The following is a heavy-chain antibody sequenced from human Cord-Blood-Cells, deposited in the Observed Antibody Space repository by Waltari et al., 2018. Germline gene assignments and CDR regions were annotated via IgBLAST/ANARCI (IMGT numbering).Heavy chain of an antibody. J-gene: IGHJ4*02. D-gene: IGHD3-3*01. CDR2: IYYSGST. CDR1: GGSISSPY. V-gene: IGHV4-59*11. CDR3: ARGANDFWSGYYNY. Sequence: QVQLQESGPGLVKPSETLSLTCTVSGGSISSPYWSWIRQPPGKGLEWIGYIYYSGSTNYNPSLKSRVTISVDTSKNQFSLKLSSVTAADTAVYYCARGANDFWSGYYNYWGQGTLVTVSS.